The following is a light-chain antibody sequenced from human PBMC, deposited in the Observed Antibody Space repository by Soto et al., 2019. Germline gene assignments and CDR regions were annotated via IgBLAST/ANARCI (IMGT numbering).Light chain of an antibody. J-gene: IGKJ1*01. V-gene: IGKV3-20*01. CDR2: GAS. CDR1: QSVSSSY. Sequence: ETVLTQSPGTLSLSPGERATLSCRASQSVSSSYLAWYQQKPGQAPRLLIYGASSRATGIPDRFSGSGSGTEFTLTISRLEPKDFAVYYCQQYGRTPPSWTFGQGTKVEIK. CDR3: QQYGRTPPSWT.